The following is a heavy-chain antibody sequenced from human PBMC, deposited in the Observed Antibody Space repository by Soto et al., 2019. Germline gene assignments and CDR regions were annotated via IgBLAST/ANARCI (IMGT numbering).Heavy chain of an antibody. Sequence: PSETLSLTCTVSGGSVSSGSYYWSWIRQPPGKGLEWIGYIYYSGSTNYNPSLKSRVTISVDTSKNQFSLKLSSVTAADTAVYYCARDEYSSGLNYYGMDVWGQGTTVTVSS. V-gene: IGHV4-61*01. D-gene: IGHD6-19*01. J-gene: IGHJ6*02. CDR3: ARDEYSSGLNYYGMDV. CDR2: IYYSGST. CDR1: GGSVSSGSYY.